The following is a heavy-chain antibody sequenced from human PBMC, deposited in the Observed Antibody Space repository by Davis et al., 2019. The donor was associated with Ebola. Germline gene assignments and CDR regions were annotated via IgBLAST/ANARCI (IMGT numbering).Heavy chain of an antibody. CDR1: GCNFAIYN. CDR3: ATQMGRIAPRSAFNI. J-gene: IGHJ3*02. CDR2: INPNSGSS. V-gene: IGHV1-2*02. D-gene: IGHD5-24*01. Sequence: ASVKVSCKASGCNFAIYNIHWVRQARGQGLEWMGWINPNSGSSGFTQKFQGRLTMTSDTSISPAYMDLGSLQSGDTAVYYCATQMGRIAPRSAFNIWGQGTLVSVSS.